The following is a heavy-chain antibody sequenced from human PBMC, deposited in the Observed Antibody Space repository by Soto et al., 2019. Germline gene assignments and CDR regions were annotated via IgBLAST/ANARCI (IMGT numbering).Heavy chain of an antibody. J-gene: IGHJ6*02. CDR1: GYSFTSYW. V-gene: IGHV5-51*01. D-gene: IGHD2-21*01. Sequence: GESLKISCKGSGYSFTSYWIGWVRQMPGKGLEWMGIIYPGDSDTRYSPSFQGQVTISADKSISTAYLQWSSLKASDTAMYYCASKGRDCYNLAYYYGMDVWGQGTTVTVSS. CDR2: IYPGDSDT. CDR3: ASKGRDCYNLAYYYGMDV.